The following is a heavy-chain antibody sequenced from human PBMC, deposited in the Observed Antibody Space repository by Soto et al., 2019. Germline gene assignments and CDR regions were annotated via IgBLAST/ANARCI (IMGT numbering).Heavy chain of an antibody. CDR2: IKAKKDDGTT. J-gene: IGHJ4*02. V-gene: IGHV3-15*01. CDR1: TSSQLW. CDR3: TTPGAY. Sequence: TSSQLWMSRVRQAPGKGLEWVGRIKAKKDDGTTEYAAPVKGRFSISRDDSKNTLSLQMNSLKTEDTAVYYWTTPGAYCGQGTLVTVSS. D-gene: IGHD3-10*01.